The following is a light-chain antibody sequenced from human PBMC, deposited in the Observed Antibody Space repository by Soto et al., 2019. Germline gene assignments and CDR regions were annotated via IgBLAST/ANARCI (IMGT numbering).Light chain of an antibody. J-gene: IGLJ2*01. Sequence: QSALTQPPSASGYLGQSVTISCTGTSSDVGAYNSVSWYQQHPGKAPKLMIYEVNKRPSGVPDRFSGSKSGNTASLTVSGLQAEDESDYYCSSYAGSNNLVFGGGTKLTVL. V-gene: IGLV2-8*01. CDR2: EVN. CDR3: SSYAGSNNLV. CDR1: SSDVGAYNS.